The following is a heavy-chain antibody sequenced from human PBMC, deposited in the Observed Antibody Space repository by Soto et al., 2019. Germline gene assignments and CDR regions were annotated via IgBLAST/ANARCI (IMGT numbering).Heavy chain of an antibody. CDR3: TTYHGDYNVDH. V-gene: IGHV1-24*01. J-gene: IGHJ5*02. D-gene: IGHD4-17*01. CDR2: FDPDEAET. CDR1: GYTLNEVA. Sequence: QVQLVQSGAEVKKPGASVKVSCKVSGYTLNEVAMHWVRQAPGKGLEWLGGFDPDEAETIYAQHFQVRVTMTEDTSTDTVYMELSSLRSEYTALYFCTTYHGDYNVDHWGQGTLVTVSS.